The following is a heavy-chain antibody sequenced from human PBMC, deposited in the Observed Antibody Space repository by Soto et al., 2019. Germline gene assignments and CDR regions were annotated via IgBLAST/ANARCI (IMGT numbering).Heavy chain of an antibody. CDR3: AHRAYFDSGKQFDY. CDR2: IYWDDEK. Sequence: QITLKESGPTLVKPTQTLTLTCTFSGFSLSTSGVGVGWIRQPPGKALEWLAIIYWDDEKRYSPSLKTRLTVTTDTSKNQVVLTMTNVDPVDTATYSCAHRAYFDSGKQFDYWGQGTLVSVSS. J-gene: IGHJ4*02. CDR1: GFSLSTSGVG. D-gene: IGHD3-10*01. V-gene: IGHV2-5*02.